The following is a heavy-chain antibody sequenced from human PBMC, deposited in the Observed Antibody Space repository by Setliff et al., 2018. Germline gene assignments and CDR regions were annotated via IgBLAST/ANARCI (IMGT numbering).Heavy chain of an antibody. CDR3: ARDLYDYVWGTYRYHDAFDI. D-gene: IGHD3-16*02. Sequence: SETLSLTCTVSGGSISSSSYYWGWIRQPPGKGLEWIGSIYYSGSTYYNPSLKSRVTISVDTSKNQFSLKLSSVTAADTAVYYCARDLYDYVWGTYRYHDAFDIWGQGTMVTVS. J-gene: IGHJ3*02. V-gene: IGHV4-39*07. CDR1: GGSISSSSYY. CDR2: IYYSGST.